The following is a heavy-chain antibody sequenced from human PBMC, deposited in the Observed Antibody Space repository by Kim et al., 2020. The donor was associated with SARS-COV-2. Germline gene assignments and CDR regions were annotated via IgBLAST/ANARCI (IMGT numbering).Heavy chain of an antibody. CDR3: AKDRGSLYGSGSLYNWYFDL. V-gene: IGHV3-23*01. CDR2: ISGSGDRT. D-gene: IGHD3-10*01. Sequence: GGSLRLSCVASEFTFTSYAMNWVRRAPGKGLQWVSGISGSGDRTYYADSVRGRFTISRDNSTNTLFLQMNSLRVEDTAVYYCAKDRGSLYGSGSLYNWYFDLWGRGTLVTVSS. J-gene: IGHJ2*01. CDR1: EFTFTSYA.